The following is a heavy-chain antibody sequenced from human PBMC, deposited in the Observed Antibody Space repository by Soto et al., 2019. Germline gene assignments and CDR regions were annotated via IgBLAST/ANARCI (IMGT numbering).Heavy chain of an antibody. CDR1: GFTFNTYW. J-gene: IGHJ4*02. Sequence: EVHLVESGGGLVQPGGSLRLSCAASGFTFNTYWMHWVRQVPGKGLEWVSRASRDATTVNYADSVKGRFAISRDNARNTLYLDMTNLGTGVAAVYYCVTGSNDWYGLAYWGQGTLVTVSS. CDR2: ASRDATTV. D-gene: IGHD3-9*01. V-gene: IGHV3-74*01. CDR3: VTGSNDWYGLAY.